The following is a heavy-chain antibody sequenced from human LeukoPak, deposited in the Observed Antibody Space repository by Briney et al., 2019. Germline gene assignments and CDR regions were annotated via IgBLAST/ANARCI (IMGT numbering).Heavy chain of an antibody. CDR3: ARDYEGATRRDLFDP. CDR1: GGTFSSYA. Sequence: ASVKVSCKASGGTFSSYAISWVRQAPGQGLEWLGWIGAFDDDINYSHKVEGRVTLTIETSTSTVYMELRSLTSDDTAMYYCARDYEGATRRDLFDPWGQGTLVIVSS. CDR2: IGAFDDDI. V-gene: IGHV1-18*01. D-gene: IGHD1-26*01. J-gene: IGHJ5*02.